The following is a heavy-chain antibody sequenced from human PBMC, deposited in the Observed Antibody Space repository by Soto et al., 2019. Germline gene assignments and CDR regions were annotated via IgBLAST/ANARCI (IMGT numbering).Heavy chain of an antibody. Sequence: QAQLMQSGAEVKKPGSSVKVSCKASGGTFSGYAINWVRQAPGQGLEWMGGIIPLLGITDYGQKFQGRITIAADESTGTAYMALRGLRSEDTAVYYCARDPRSITGTTSSEDVQHWGQGTLVSVSS. V-gene: IGHV1-69*01. CDR2: IIPLLGIT. J-gene: IGHJ1*01. D-gene: IGHD1-20*01. CDR3: ARDPRSITGTTSSEDVQH. CDR1: GGTFSGYA.